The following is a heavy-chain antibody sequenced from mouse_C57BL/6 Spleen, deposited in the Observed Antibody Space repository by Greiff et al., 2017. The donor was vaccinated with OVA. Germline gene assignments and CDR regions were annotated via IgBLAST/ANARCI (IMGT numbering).Heavy chain of an antibody. D-gene: IGHD1-1*01. Sequence: EVQLVESGPELVKPGASVKIPCKASGYTFTDYNMDWVKQSHGKSLEWIGDINPNNGGTIYNQKFKGKATLTVDKSSSTAYMELRSLTSEDTAVYYCARGGYYARGYFDVWGTGTTVTVSS. J-gene: IGHJ1*03. CDR3: ARGGYYARGYFDV. CDR2: INPNNGGT. CDR1: GYTFTDYN. V-gene: IGHV1-18*01.